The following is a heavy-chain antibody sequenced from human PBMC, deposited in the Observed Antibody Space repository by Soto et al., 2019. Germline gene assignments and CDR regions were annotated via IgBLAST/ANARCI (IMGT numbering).Heavy chain of an antibody. J-gene: IGHJ6*02. D-gene: IGHD2-15*01. CDR2: ISSSSSTI. CDR1: GFTFGSYS. Sequence: GGSLRLSCAASGFTFGSYSMNWVRQAPGKGLEWVSYISSSSSTIYYADSVKGRFTISRDNAKNSLYLQMNSLRDEDTAVYYCASLRAHCSGGSCYSGGYYYGMDVWGQGTTVTVSS. V-gene: IGHV3-48*02. CDR3: ASLRAHCSGGSCYSGGYYYGMDV.